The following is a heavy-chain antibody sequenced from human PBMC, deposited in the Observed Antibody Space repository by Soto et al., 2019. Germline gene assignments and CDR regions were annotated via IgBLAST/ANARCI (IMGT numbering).Heavy chain of an antibody. CDR1: GLTFGSRA. Sequence: GGSLRLSCVASGLTFGSRAMSWVRQAPGEGLQWGSTITDTGGDAKYADSVRGRFVISRDNSKKTLYLQMTSLTAEDSAMYFCARGSTDSYPGSRIFDFWGRGTLVTVSS. CDR3: ARGSTDSYPGSRIFDF. D-gene: IGHD3-10*01. CDR2: ITDTGGDA. V-gene: IGHV3-23*01. J-gene: IGHJ4*02.